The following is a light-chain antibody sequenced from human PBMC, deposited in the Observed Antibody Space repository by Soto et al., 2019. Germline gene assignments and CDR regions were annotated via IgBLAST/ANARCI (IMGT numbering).Light chain of an antibody. J-gene: IGKJ1*01. CDR2: GAS. Sequence: EIVMTQSPATLSVSPGERATLSCRASQSVNSNLAWYQQKPGQAPRLLIYGASTRATGIPARFSGSGSGTEFTLTISGLQAEDFAVYYCQLYNNWPRTFGQGTKVEIK. CDR3: QLYNNWPRT. V-gene: IGKV3-15*01. CDR1: QSVNSN.